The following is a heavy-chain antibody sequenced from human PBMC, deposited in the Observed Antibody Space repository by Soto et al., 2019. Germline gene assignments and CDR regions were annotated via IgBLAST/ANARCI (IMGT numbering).Heavy chain of an antibody. J-gene: IGHJ6*02. D-gene: IGHD3-10*01. Sequence: EVQLVESGGGLVKPGGSLRLSCAASGFTFSHYSMNWVRQAPGKGLAWVAFVSSTSSYIYYAGSVKGRFTISRDNATNSLYLQMNTLRAEDTAVYYCAKDRGRGSPVSGGLDVWGQGTTVTVSS. CDR2: VSSTSSYI. CDR1: GFTFSHYS. CDR3: AKDRGRGSPVSGGLDV. V-gene: IGHV3-21*01.